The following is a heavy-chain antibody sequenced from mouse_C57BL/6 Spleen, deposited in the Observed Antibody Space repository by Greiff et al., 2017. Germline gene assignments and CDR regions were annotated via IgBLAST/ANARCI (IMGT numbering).Heavy chain of an antibody. J-gene: IGHJ2*01. CDR3: ARRAGDYDGGFDY. V-gene: IGHV1-82*01. Sequence: VQRVESGPELVKPGASVKISCTASGYAFSSSWMYWVKQRPGKGLEWIGRIYPGDGDTNYNGKLKDQATLTAAKSSSTAYMQLSSLTSEDSAVYFCARRAGDYDGGFDYGGQGTTLTVSS. CDR2: IYPGDGDT. CDR1: GYAFSSSW. D-gene: IGHD2-4*01.